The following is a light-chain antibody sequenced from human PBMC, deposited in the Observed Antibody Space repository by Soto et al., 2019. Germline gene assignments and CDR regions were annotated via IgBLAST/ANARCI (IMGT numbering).Light chain of an antibody. J-gene: IGKJ4*01. CDR3: QQHHNWLIT. V-gene: IGKV3-11*01. Sequence: DIQMTQSPSILSLSEGDSDTITCRASQTVSRCLAWYQQKPGQAPRLLIYDASNWDTGIPARFSGSGSGTDFTLTISGLQPEDFAVYYCQQHHNWLITFGGGTRVDIK. CDR1: QTVSRC. CDR2: DAS.